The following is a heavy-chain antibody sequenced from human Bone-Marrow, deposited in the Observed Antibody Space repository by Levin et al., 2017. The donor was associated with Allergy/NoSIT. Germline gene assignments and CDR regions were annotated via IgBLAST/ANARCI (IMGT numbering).Heavy chain of an antibody. CDR3: ARDRPYYDILTGYYFA. Sequence: GGSLRLSCAASGFTFSSYAMHWVRQAPGKGLEWVAVISYDGSNKYYADSVKGRFTISRDNSKNTLYLQMNSLRAEDTAVYYCARDRPYYDILTGYYFAWGQGTLVTVSS. D-gene: IGHD3-9*01. CDR1: GFTFSSYA. CDR2: ISYDGSNK. V-gene: IGHV3-30*04. J-gene: IGHJ5*02.